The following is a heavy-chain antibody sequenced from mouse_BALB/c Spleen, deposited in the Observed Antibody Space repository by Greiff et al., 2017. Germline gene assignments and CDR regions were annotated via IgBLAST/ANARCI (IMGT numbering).Heavy chain of an antibody. CDR3: ARDGDGYYVLFAY. J-gene: IGHJ3*01. CDR2: IWGDGST. CDR1: GFSLTGYG. Sequence: QVQLKESGPGLVAPSQSLSITCTVSGFSLTGYGVNWVRQPPGKGLEWLGMIWGDGSTDYNSALKSRLSISKDNSKSQVFLKMNSLQTDDTARYYCARDGDGYYVLFAYWGQGTLVTVSA. V-gene: IGHV2-6-7*01. D-gene: IGHD2-3*01.